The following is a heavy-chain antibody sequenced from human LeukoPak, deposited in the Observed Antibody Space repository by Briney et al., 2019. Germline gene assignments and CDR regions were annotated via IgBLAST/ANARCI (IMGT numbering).Heavy chain of an antibody. CDR1: GGSISSSSYY. J-gene: IGHJ5*02. CDR2: IYYSGST. Sequence: SETLSLTCTVSGGSISSSSYYWGWIRQPPGKGLEWIGSIYYSGSTYYNPSLKSGVTISVDTSKNQFSLKLSSVTAADTAVYYCARLRRDGYNFPVMIDPWGQGTLVTVSS. V-gene: IGHV4-39*07. D-gene: IGHD5-24*01. CDR3: ARLRRDGYNFPVMIDP.